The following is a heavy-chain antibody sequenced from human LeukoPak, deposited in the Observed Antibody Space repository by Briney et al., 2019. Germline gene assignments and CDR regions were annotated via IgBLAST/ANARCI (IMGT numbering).Heavy chain of an antibody. CDR1: GFTFSSYW. D-gene: IGHD5-18*01. V-gene: IGHV3-7*01. Sequence: GGSLRLSCVASGFTFSSYWMSWVRQAPGKGLEWVANIKQDGSENFYVDSVKGRFTISRDNAKNSLYLQMNSLRAEDTAVYYCARDSTGYGYEEWSWGEGTLVTVSS. CDR3: ARDSTGYGYEEWS. CDR2: IKQDGSEN. J-gene: IGHJ5*02.